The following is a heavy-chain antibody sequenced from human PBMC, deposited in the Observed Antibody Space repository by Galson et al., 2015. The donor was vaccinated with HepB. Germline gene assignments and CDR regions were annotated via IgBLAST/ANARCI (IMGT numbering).Heavy chain of an antibody. Sequence: SVKVSCKASGGTFSSYAISWVRQAPGQGLEWMGGIIPIFGTANYAQKFQGRVTITADESTSTAYMGLSSLRSEDTAVYYCARDYQLRWYFDLWGRGTLVTVSS. CDR1: GGTFSSYA. V-gene: IGHV1-69*13. J-gene: IGHJ2*01. CDR3: ARDYQLRWYFDL. D-gene: IGHD4-23*01. CDR2: IIPIFGTA.